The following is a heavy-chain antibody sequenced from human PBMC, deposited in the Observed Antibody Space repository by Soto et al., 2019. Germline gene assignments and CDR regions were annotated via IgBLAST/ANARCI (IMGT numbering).Heavy chain of an antibody. CDR2: SSYDGRET. CDR1: DFDFSSYG. J-gene: IGHJ4*02. Sequence: GGSLRLSCAASDFDFSSYGIHGVRQAPGKGLEWVAASSYDGRETFYADSANGRFTVSKEISKNTAFLQMNALRHEDTAVYFCARDSGWPILNFDNWGQGTPVTVSS. D-gene: IGHD3-10*01. CDR3: ARDSGWPILNFDN. V-gene: IGHV3-30*03.